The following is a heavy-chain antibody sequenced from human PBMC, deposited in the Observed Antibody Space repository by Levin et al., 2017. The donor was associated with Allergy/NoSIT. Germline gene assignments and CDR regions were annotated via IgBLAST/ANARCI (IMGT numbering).Heavy chain of an antibody. CDR3: ARGRVSVVTWEDAFDI. Sequence: KISCKASGGTFSSYAISWVRQAPGQGLEWMGGIIPIFGTANYAQKFQGRVTITADESTSTAYMELSSLRSEDTAVYYCARGRVSVVTWEDAFDIWGQGTMVTVSS. CDR2: IIPIFGTA. CDR1: GGTFSSYA. D-gene: IGHD2-21*02. V-gene: IGHV1-69*01. J-gene: IGHJ3*02.